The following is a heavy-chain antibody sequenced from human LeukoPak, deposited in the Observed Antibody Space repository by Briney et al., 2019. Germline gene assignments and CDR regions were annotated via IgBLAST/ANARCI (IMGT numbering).Heavy chain of an antibody. CDR3: ATRGDYVWGSYRSLYYFDY. Sequence: PGGSLRLSCAASGFTFSSYAMSWVRQAPGKGLEWVSAISGSGGSTYYADSVKGRFTISRDNSKNTLYLQMNSLRAEDTAVYYCATRGDYVWGSYRSLYYFDYWGQGTLVTVSS. CDR1: GFTFSSYA. J-gene: IGHJ4*02. D-gene: IGHD3-16*02. V-gene: IGHV3-23*01. CDR2: ISGSGGST.